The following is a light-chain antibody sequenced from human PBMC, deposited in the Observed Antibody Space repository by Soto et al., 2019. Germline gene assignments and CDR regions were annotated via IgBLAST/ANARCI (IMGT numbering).Light chain of an antibody. CDR3: QSYDSSLSSVV. J-gene: IGLJ2*01. V-gene: IGLV1-40*01. CDR1: SSNIGTGYD. CDR2: GKN. Sequence: QSVLTQPPSVSGAPGQRVTISCTGSSSNIGTGYDVHWYQHLPGTAPKLLIYGKNNRPSGVPDRFSGSKSGTSASLAITGLQAEDEADYYCQSYDSSLSSVVFGGGTKLTVL.